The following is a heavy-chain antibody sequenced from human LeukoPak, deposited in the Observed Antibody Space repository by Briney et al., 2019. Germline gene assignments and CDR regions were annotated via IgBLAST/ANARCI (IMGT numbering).Heavy chain of an antibody. J-gene: IGHJ4*02. CDR1: GFTFSSYG. Sequence: PGGSLRLSCAASGFTFSSYGMHWVRQAPGKGLEWVAVIWCDGSNKYYADSVKGRFTISRDNSKNTLYLQMNSLRAEDTAVYYCAKGSGGSDYTPAVDYWGQGTLVTVSS. V-gene: IGHV3-33*06. CDR3: AKGSGGSDYTPAVDY. D-gene: IGHD4-11*01. CDR2: IWCDGSNK.